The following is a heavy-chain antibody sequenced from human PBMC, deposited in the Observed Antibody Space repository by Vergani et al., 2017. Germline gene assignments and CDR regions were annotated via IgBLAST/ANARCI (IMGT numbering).Heavy chain of an antibody. D-gene: IGHD3-22*01. V-gene: IGHV4-59*01. J-gene: IGHJ5*02. CDR1: GGSISSYY. CDR3: ARSNYSDSSVPFDP. Sequence: QVQLQESGPGLVKPSETLSLTCTVSGGSISSYYCSWIRQPPGKGLEWIGYSYYSWSTNYNPSLKSRVTISVNTSKHQFSLKLSSVTAADTAVYYCARSNYSDSSVPFDPWGQGTLVTVSS. CDR2: SYYSWST.